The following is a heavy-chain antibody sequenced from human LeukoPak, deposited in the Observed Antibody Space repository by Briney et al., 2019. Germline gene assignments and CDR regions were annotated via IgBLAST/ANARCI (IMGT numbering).Heavy chain of an antibody. V-gene: IGHV3-11*04. CDR1: GFTLSDYY. CDR3: ASRYSPFDF. D-gene: IGHD3-16*02. Sequence: GGSLRLSCAVSGFTLSDYYMSWIRQAPGKGLEWVSYISGPGTTTYYADSVRGRFTISRDNAKNSLYLQMNSLRAEDTAVYYCASRYSPFDFWGQGTLVTVSS. CDR2: ISGPGTTT. J-gene: IGHJ4*02.